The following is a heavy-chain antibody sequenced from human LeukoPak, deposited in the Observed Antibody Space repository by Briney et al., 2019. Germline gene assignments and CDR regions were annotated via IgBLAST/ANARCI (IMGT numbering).Heavy chain of an antibody. V-gene: IGHV4-39*01. J-gene: IGHJ4*02. D-gene: IGHD6-13*01. CDR3: ARGQYSTSWYFVY. CDR2: IYYSGST. Sequence: SETLSLTCTVSGGSFSSSNYYWGWIRQPPGKGLEWIGSIYYSGSTYYNPSLKSRVTTSVDTSKIQFSLKVRSVTAADTAVYYCARGQYSTSWYFVYWGQGTLVTVSS. CDR1: GGSFSSSNYY.